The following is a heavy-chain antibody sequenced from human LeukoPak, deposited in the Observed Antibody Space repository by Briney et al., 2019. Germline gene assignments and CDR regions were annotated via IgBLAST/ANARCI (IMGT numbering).Heavy chain of an antibody. CDR3: ARGGRSTKVMYSWFDP. J-gene: IGHJ5*02. V-gene: IGHV4-34*01. CDR1: GGSFSGYY. D-gene: IGHD2-2*01. Sequence: PSETLSLTCAVYGGSFSGYYWSWIRQPPGKGLEWLGEINHSGSTNYNPSLKSRVTISVDTSKNQFSLKLSSVTAADTAVYYCARGGRSTKVMYSWFDPWGQGTLVTVSS. CDR2: INHSGST.